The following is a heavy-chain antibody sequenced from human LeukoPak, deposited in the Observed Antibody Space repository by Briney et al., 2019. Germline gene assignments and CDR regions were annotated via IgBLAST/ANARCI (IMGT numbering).Heavy chain of an antibody. J-gene: IGHJ4*02. Sequence: GGSLRLSCAASGFTFDDYAMHWVRQAPGKGLEWVSGISWNSGSIGYADSVKGRFTISRDNAKNSLYLQMNSLRAEDTALYYCAKGRYQLPLYYFDYWGQGTLVTVSS. CDR1: GFTFDDYA. D-gene: IGHD2-2*01. V-gene: IGHV3-9*01. CDR3: AKGRYQLPLYYFDY. CDR2: ISWNSGSI.